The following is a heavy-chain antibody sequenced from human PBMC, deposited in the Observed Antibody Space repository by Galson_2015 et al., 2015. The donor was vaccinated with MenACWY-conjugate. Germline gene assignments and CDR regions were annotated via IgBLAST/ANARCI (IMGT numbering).Heavy chain of an antibody. CDR2: ISYDGSKT. Sequence: SLRLSCAASGFTFRSHSIHWVRQAPGKGLEWVAVISYDGSKTFYGASVKGRFTISRDNSKNTVDLQMSSLRSNDTAIYYCARDRSKHLLIRVKGVDPAGQ. CDR1: GFTFRSHS. D-gene: IGHD2-8*01. J-gene: IGHJ5*02. CDR3: ARDRSKHLLIRVKGVDP. V-gene: IGHV3-30*03.